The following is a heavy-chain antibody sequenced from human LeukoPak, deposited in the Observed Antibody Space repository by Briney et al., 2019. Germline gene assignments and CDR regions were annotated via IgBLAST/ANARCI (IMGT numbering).Heavy chain of an antibody. D-gene: IGHD3-22*01. Sequence: SETLSLTCTVSGGSISSGDYYWSWIRQSPGKGLEWIGYIYYSGSTYYNPSLKSRVTISVDTSKNQFSLKLSSVTAADTAVYYCARVGSGSGYLIGGIDYWGQGTLVTVSS. CDR2: IYYSGST. J-gene: IGHJ4*02. V-gene: IGHV4-30-4*01. CDR1: GGSISSGDYY. CDR3: ARVGSGSGYLIGGIDY.